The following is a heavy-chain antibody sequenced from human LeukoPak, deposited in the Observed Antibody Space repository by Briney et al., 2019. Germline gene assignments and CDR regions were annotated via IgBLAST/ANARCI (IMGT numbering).Heavy chain of an antibody. CDR1: GFTFIAYS. V-gene: IGHV3-48*02. CDR3: ARDGHFDY. Sequence: GGSLRLSCAASGFTFIAYSMNWLRQAPGGGLEWVSFIGGGGSARNYADSVKGRFTISRDNAKNSLYLQMNSLRDEDTAVYYCARDGHFDYWGLGTLVTVSS. CDR2: IGGGGSAR. J-gene: IGHJ4*02.